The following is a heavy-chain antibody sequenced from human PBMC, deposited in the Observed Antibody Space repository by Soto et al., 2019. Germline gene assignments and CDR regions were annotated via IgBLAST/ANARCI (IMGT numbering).Heavy chain of an antibody. V-gene: IGHV4-31*03. D-gene: IGHD6-19*01. CDR2: IYYSGST. Sequence: SETLSLTCTVSGGSISSGGYYWSWIRQHPGKGLEWIGYIYYSGSTYYNPSLKSRVTISVDTSKNQFSLKLSSVTAADTAVYYCARDSSPGIAVAGTFGYFQHWGQGTLVTVSS. CDR3: ARDSSPGIAVAGTFGYFQH. J-gene: IGHJ1*01. CDR1: GGSISSGGYY.